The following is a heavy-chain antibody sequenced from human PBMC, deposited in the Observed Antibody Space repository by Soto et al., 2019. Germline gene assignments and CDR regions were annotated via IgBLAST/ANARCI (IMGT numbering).Heavy chain of an antibody. V-gene: IGHV3-30*18. J-gene: IGHJ6*01. D-gene: IGHD6-6*01. CDR3: AKERSSERGWFYGMDV. CDR2: ISYDGSNK. CDR1: GFTFSSYG. Sequence: QVQLVESGGGVVQPGRSLRLSCAASGFTFSSYGMHWVRQAPGKGLEWVAVISYDGSNKYYADSVKGRFTISRDNSKNTLYLQMNSLRAEDTAVYYCAKERSSERGWFYGMDVWGQGTTVTVSS.